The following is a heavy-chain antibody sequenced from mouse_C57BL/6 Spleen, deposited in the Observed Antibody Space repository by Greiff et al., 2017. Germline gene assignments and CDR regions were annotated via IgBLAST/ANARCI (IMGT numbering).Heavy chain of an antibody. V-gene: IGHV14-4*01. D-gene: IGHD2-4*01. Sequence: EVKLMESGAELVRPGASVKLSCTASGFNIKDDYMHWVKQRPEQGLEWIGWIDPENGDTEYASKFQGKATITADTASNTAYLQLSSLTSEDTAVYYCTTCLGLASFAYWGQGTLVTVSA. CDR1: GFNIKDDY. CDR3: TTCLGLASFAY. J-gene: IGHJ3*01. CDR2: IDPENGDT.